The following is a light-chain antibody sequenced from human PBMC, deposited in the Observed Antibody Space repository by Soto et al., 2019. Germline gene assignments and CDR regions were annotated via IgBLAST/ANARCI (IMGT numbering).Light chain of an antibody. CDR3: QQYGSSPYT. CDR1: QSVSSSY. J-gene: IGKJ2*01. CDR2: GAS. V-gene: IGKV3-20*01. Sequence: EIVLTQSPGTLSLSPGEGATLSCRASQSVSSSYLAWYQQKPGQAPRLLIYGASSRATGIPDRFSGSGSGPDFTLTISRLEPEDFAVYYCQQYGSSPYTFGQGTKLEIQ.